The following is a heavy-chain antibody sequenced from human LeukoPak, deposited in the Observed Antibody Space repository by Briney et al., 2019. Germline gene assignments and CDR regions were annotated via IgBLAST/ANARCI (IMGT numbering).Heavy chain of an antibody. CDR3: ATLKKGRYFDYMFDY. J-gene: IGHJ4*02. D-gene: IGHD3-9*01. CDR2: IYSTGSA. V-gene: IGHV4-39*01. Sequence: SETLSLTCTVSGDSVSSTTYYWGWIRQPPGKGLEWIGNIYSTGSAYYNPSLKSRVSMSVDTSRNEFSLKMRSVTAADTSVYYCATLKKGRYFDYMFDYWGQGTMVTVSS. CDR1: GDSVSSTTYY.